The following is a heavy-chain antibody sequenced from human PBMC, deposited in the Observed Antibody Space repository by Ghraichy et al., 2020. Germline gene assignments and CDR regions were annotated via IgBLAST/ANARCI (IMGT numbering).Heavy chain of an antibody. J-gene: IGHJ5*02. Sequence: SGPTLVKPTQTLTLTCTFSGFSVNSSGVGVGWIRQPPGKALEWLAIIYYDDERYSPSLRSRLTITKDNSKRQVVLTMTNMDPMDTGTYYCAHNWRHYWFHPWGQGTLVTVSS. CDR1: GFSVNSSGVG. D-gene: IGHD1-1*01. CDR2: IYYDDE. V-gene: IGHV2-5*01. CDR3: AHNWRHYWFHP.